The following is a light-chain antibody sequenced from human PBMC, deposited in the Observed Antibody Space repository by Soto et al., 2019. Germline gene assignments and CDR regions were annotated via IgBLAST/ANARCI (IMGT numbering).Light chain of an antibody. Sequence: QSALTQPPSASGSPGQSVTISCTGTSSDVGGYNYVCWYQQYPGKAPKLRIYDVSKRPSGVADRFSGSKLGNTASLTVSGLQAEDESDYYCSSYAGGNVVVVGGGTKLTVL. J-gene: IGLJ2*01. CDR1: SSDVGGYNY. CDR2: DVS. CDR3: SSYAGGNVVV. V-gene: IGLV2-8*01.